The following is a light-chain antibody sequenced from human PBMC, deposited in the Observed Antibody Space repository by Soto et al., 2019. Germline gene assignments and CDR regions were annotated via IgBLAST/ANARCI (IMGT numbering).Light chain of an antibody. J-gene: IGLJ3*02. Sequence: QSVLTQPPSVSAAPGQKVSISCSGSSSNIGYKSVSWYQQIPGTAPKIVIYDDDRRPSGIPDRISAFKSGTSATLEITGLQTGDEGDYYCGTWDNSLDNWVFGGGTKLTVL. V-gene: IGLV1-51*01. CDR2: DDD. CDR1: SSNIGYKS. CDR3: GTWDNSLDNWV.